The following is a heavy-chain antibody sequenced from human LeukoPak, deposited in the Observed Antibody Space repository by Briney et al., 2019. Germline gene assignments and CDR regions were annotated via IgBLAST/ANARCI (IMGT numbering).Heavy chain of an antibody. D-gene: IGHD6-13*01. V-gene: IGHV1-69*05. CDR3: ARAAEAAALGPTTQKFDY. Sequence: ASVKVSCKASGGTFSSYAISWVRQAPGQGLEWMGGIIPIFGTANYAQKFQGRVTITTDESTSTAYMELRSLRSEDTAVYYCARAAEAAALGPTTQKFDYWGQGTLVTVSS. CDR1: GGTFSSYA. CDR2: IIPIFGTA. J-gene: IGHJ4*02.